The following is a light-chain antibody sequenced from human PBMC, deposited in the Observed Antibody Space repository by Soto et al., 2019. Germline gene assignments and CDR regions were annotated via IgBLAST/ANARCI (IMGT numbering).Light chain of an antibody. CDR3: QQRSNWPPWT. CDR2: YAS. Sequence: EIVLTQSPATLSLSPGERATLSCRASQSVSSYLAWYQQKPGQAPRLLISYASNRATGIPARFSGSGSGTDFTLTISSLEHEDFAVYYCQQRSNWPPWTFGQGTKVDIK. CDR1: QSVSSY. J-gene: IGKJ1*01. V-gene: IGKV3-11*01.